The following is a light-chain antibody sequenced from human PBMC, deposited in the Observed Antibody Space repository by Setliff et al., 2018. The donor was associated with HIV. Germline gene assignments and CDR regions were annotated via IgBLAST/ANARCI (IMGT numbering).Light chain of an antibody. CDR1: SSDVGGYKS. V-gene: IGLV2-23*02. CDR2: DVT. J-gene: IGLJ2*01. CDR3: CSYAGSDTWI. Sequence: QSALTQPASVSGSPGQSITISCTGSSSDVGGYKSVSWYQQHPGEVPKLMIYDVTKRPSGVSNRFSGSKSGNTASLKISGLQAEDGADYYCCSYAGSDTWIFGGGTKVTVL.